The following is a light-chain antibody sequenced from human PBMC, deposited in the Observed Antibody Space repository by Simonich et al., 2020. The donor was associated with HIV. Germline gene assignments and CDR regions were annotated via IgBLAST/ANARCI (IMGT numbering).Light chain of an antibody. J-gene: IGKJ3*01. V-gene: IGKV1-NL1*01. CDR3: QQYYNTLFT. CDR1: QGISNS. CDR2: AAS. Sequence: DIQMTQSPSSLFASVGDRVTITCRASQGISNSLAWYQQKPGKAPKLLRYAASRLESGVPSRFSGSGSGTDYTLTISSLQPEDFATYYCQQYYNTLFTFGPGTKVDIK.